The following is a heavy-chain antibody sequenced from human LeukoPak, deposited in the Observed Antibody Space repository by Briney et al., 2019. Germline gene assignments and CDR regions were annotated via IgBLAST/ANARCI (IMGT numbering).Heavy chain of an antibody. CDR3: ARASRPQKGGDY. V-gene: IGHV1-2*02. CDR1: GYTFTGYY. CDR2: INPNSGGT. J-gene: IGHJ4*02. Sequence: GASVKVSCKASGYTFTGYYMHWVRQAPGQGLEWMGWINPNSGGTNYAQKLQGRVTMTTDTSTSTAYMELRSLRSDDTAVYYCARASRPQKGGDYWGQGTLVTVSS.